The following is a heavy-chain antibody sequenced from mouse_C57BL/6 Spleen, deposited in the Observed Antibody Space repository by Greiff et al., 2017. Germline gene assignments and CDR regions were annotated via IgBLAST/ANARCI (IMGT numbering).Heavy chain of an antibody. CDR2: ISSGGSYT. Sequence: DVQLVESGGDLVKPGGSLKLSCAASGFTFSSYGMSWVRQTPDKRLEWVATISSGGSYTYYPDSVKGRFTISRDNAKNTLYLQMSSLKSEDTAMYYCARRSNYSNYYAMDYWGQGTSVTVSS. CDR1: GFTFSSYG. V-gene: IGHV5-6*01. CDR3: ARRSNYSNYYAMDY. J-gene: IGHJ4*01. D-gene: IGHD2-5*01.